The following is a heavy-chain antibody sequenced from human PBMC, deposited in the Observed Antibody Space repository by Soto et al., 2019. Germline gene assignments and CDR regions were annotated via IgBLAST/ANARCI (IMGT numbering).Heavy chain of an antibody. D-gene: IGHD6-19*01. V-gene: IGHV3-7*01. CDR2: IRQDGSQK. CDR1: GFTFSNYW. J-gene: IGHJ4*02. Sequence: GGSLRLSCEASGFTFSNYWMCWIRQAPGKGLEWVANIRQDGSQKYLVDSVTGRFTISRDNAKNSLYLQMNGLRTEDTAVYYCVRDGSSRWYFVSWGPGALVTVFS. CDR3: VRDGSSRWYFVS.